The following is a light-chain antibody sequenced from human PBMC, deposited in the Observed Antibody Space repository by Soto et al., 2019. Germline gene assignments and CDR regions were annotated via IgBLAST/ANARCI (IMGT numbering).Light chain of an antibody. V-gene: IGLV1-44*01. CDR3: AARYDSLTGNI. CDR1: SSNIGTSS. J-gene: IGLJ1*01. Sequence: QSVRTQPHSASGTPGQRVTISCSGSSSNIGTSSVHWFQQLPGTAPKLLISTTNQRPSGVPERFSGSKSGTSASLAISGLQSEYEAEYHCAARYDSLTGNIFGRGTKVT. CDR2: TTN.